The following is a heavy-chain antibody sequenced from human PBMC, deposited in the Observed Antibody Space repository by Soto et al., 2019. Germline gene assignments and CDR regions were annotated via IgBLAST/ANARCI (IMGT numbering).Heavy chain of an antibody. D-gene: IGHD2-2*02. CDR1: GYTFTSYG. CDR2: ISAYNGNT. Sequence: GASVKVSCKASGYTFTSYGISWVRQAPGQGLEWMGWISAYNGNTNYAQKLQGRVTMTTDTSTSTAYMELRSLRSDDTAVYYCARQYCSSTSCYMEGLGLRGGVGVDYFDYWGQGTLVTVSS. V-gene: IGHV1-18*04. CDR3: ARQYCSSTSCYMEGLGLRGGVGVDYFDY. J-gene: IGHJ4*02.